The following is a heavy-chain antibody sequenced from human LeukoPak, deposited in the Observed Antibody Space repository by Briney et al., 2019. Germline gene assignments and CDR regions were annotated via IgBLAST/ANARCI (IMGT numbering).Heavy chain of an antibody. J-gene: IGHJ4*02. Sequence: GGSLRLSCAASGFTFSGYGMSWVRQAPGKGLQWVSGISGRGDNTDYADSVKGRFTISRDNSKNTLYLQMNSLRAEDTAVYYCAKSDDYNDRYYFVSWGQGTLVTVSS. CDR2: ISGRGDNT. V-gene: IGHV3-23*01. CDR3: AKSDDYNDRYYFVS. D-gene: IGHD5-24*01. CDR1: GFTFSGYG.